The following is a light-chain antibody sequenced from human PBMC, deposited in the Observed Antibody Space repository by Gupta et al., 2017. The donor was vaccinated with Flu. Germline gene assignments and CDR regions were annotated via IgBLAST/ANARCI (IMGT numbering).Light chain of an antibody. CDR1: QSVLYSSDNKNY. Sequence: DIVMNQSPDSLAVSLGERATINCRSSQSVLYSSDNKNYLAWFQQKPRQPPKLLIYWASTRESGVPDRFSGSGSGTDFTLTISSLQAEDVALYYCQQYDNTPYNFGQGTKLEIK. V-gene: IGKV4-1*01. CDR3: QQYDNTPYN. CDR2: WAS. J-gene: IGKJ2*01.